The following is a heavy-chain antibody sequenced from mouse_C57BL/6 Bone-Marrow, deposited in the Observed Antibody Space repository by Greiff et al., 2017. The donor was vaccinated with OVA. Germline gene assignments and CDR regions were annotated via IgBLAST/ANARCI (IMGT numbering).Heavy chain of an antibody. D-gene: IGHD2-2*01. CDR1: GYTFTSYW. J-gene: IGHJ4*01. Sequence: QVQLQQPGAELVKPGASVKMSCKASGYTFTSYWITWVKQRPGQGLEWIGDIYPGSGSTNYNEKFKSKATLTVYTSSSTAYMQLSSLTSEDSAVYFCARAIWLRRHYYAMDYWGQGTSVTVSS. CDR2: IYPGSGST. CDR3: ARAIWLRRHYYAMDY. V-gene: IGHV1-55*01.